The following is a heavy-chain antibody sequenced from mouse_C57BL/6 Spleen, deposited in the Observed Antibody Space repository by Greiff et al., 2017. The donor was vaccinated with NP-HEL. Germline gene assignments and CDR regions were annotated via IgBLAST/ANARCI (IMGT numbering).Heavy chain of an antibody. CDR2: IRSKSSNYAT. CDR3: VSRGLRGYAMDY. V-gene: IGHV10-3*01. D-gene: IGHD1-1*01. J-gene: IGHJ4*01. CDR1: GFTFNTYA. Sequence: EVKLVESGGGLVQPKGSLKLSCAASGFTFNTYAMHWVRQAPGKGLEWVARIRSKSSNYATYYADSVKDRFTSSRDDSQSRLYLQMNNLKTEDTAMYYCVSRGLRGYAMDYWGQGTSVTVSS.